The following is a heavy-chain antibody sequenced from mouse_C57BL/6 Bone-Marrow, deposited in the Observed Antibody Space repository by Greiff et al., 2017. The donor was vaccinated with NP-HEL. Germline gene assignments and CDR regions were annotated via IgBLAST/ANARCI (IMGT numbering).Heavy chain of an antibody. CDR1: GFNIKDDY. J-gene: IGHJ4*01. V-gene: IGHV14-4*01. CDR3: TTDSSGYGAMDY. CDR2: IDPENGDP. Sequence: EVQLQQSGAELVRPGASVKLSCTASGFNIKDDYMHWVKQRPEQGLEWIGWIDPENGDPEYASKFQGKATITADTSSNTAYLQLSSLTSEDTAVYYCTTDSSGYGAMDYWGQGTSVTVSS. D-gene: IGHD3-2*02.